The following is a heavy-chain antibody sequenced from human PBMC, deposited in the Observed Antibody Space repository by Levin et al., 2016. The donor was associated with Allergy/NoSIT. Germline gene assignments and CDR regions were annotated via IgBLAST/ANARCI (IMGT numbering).Heavy chain of an antibody. Sequence: WVRQAPGQGLEWMGWIKPDSGGTKSAQKFQGRVTMTRDTSISTAYMELSRLTSDDTAVYYCAKDAHFGRAVVDVVGPRDHGHRLL. V-gene: IGHV1-2*02. D-gene: IGHD2-15*01. J-gene: IGHJ6*02. CDR2: IKPDSGGT. CDR3: AKDAHFGRAVVDV.